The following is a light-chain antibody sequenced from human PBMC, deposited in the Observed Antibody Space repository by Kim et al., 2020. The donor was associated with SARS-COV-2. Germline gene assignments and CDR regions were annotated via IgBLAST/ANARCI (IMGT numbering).Light chain of an antibody. V-gene: IGKV1-8*01. CDR1: QGISSY. Sequence: AIRITQSPSSLSASTGDRVTITCRASQGISSYLAWYQQKPGKAPKLLIYAASTLQSGVPSRFSGSGSGTDFTLTISCLQSEDFATYYCQQYYSYPVTFGQGTTVEIK. CDR2: AAS. J-gene: IGKJ1*01. CDR3: QQYYSYPVT.